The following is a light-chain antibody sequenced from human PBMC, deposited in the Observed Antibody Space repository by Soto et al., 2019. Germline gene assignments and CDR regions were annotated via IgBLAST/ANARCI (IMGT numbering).Light chain of an antibody. CDR2: GNS. CDR3: QSYDSSLRGSV. V-gene: IGLV1-40*01. Sequence: QSVLTQPPSVSGAPGQRVTISCTGSSSNIGAGYDVHWYQQLPGTAPKLLIYGNSNRPSGVPDRFSGSKSGTSASLAITGLQADDDADYYCQSYDSSLRGSVFGTGTKVTVL. CDR1: SSNIGAGYD. J-gene: IGLJ1*01.